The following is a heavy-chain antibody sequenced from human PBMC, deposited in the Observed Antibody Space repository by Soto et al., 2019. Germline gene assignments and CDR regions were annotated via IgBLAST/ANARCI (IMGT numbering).Heavy chain of an antibody. CDR2: IGTAGDT. D-gene: IGHD3-22*01. CDR1: GFTFSSYD. V-gene: IGHV3-13*04. CDR3: ERAIGPNIFDY. Sequence: PGGSLRLSCSASGFTFSSYDMHWVRQGPGKGLEWVSAIGTAGDTNYAGSVKGRFTISRENAKNSLYLQMNSLRAGDTAIYFCERAIGPNIFDYWGQGNLVTVSS. J-gene: IGHJ4*02.